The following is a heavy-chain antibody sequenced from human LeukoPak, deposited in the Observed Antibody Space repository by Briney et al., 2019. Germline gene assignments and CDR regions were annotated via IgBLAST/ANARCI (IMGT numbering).Heavy chain of an antibody. V-gene: IGHV3-30*18. CDR1: GFTFSRCG. Sequence: PGGSLRLSCAASGFTFSRCGMHWVRQAPGKGLEWVAVISYDGSNKYYADSVKGRFTISRDNSRNALFLQMNSLRAEDTAVYYCAKGGSPSHNWFNSWGQGTLVTVSS. D-gene: IGHD2-15*01. J-gene: IGHJ5*01. CDR3: AKGGSPSHNWFNS. CDR2: ISYDGSNK.